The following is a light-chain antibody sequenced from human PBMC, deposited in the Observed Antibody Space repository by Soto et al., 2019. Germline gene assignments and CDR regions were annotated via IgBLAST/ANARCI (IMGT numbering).Light chain of an antibody. V-gene: IGKV3-20*01. CDR1: QSVSSSS. J-gene: IGKJ1*01. Sequence: EIVLTQSPGTLSLSPGERATISCRASQSVSSSSLAWYQQKRGQAPRLLIHDASSRATGIPDRFSGSGSGTDFTLTISRLQPEDFATYYCQQYGSSPVTFGQGTKVDI. CDR3: QQYGSSPVT. CDR2: DAS.